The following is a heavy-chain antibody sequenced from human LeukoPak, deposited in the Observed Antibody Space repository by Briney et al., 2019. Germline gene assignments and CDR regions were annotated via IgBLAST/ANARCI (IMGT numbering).Heavy chain of an antibody. CDR1: GKSLSSYY. CDR3: ARDGSTDTPFQH. CDR2: ISHSGGA. V-gene: IGHV4-34*01. J-gene: IGHJ1*01. Sequence: SETLSRTCAVYGKSLSSYYWTWVRQPPGKGLEWIGEISHSGGANYSPSLKSRVTISVDTSKNQFSLKLSPVTAADTAVYYCARDGSTDTPFQHWGQGTLVTVSS.